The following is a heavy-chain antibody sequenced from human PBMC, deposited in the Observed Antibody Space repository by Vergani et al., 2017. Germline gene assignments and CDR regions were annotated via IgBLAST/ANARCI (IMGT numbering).Heavy chain of an antibody. CDR2: IYYSGST. D-gene: IGHD6-6*01. CDR3: ASRYSSSTNFDY. Sequence: QLQLQESGPGLVKPSETLSLTCTVSGGSISSSSYYWGWIRQPPGKGLEWIGSIYYSGSTNYNPSLKSRVTISVDTSKNQFSLKLSSVTAADTAVYYCASRYSSSTNFDYWGQGTLVTVSS. CDR1: GGSISSSSYY. J-gene: IGHJ4*02. V-gene: IGHV4-39*07.